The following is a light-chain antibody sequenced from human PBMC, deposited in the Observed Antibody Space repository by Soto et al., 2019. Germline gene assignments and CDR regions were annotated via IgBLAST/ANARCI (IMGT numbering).Light chain of an antibody. CDR2: GAS. Sequence: IVLTQSPGTLSLSPGDIATLSCRASQSVNSIYLAWYQQKPGQSPRLLIYGASSRETGIPDTFSGSGSGTAFTLPISRREPGDLVVYYCQQYETSPYTLGQGTKREI. J-gene: IGKJ2*01. CDR1: QSVNSIY. V-gene: IGKV3-20*01. CDR3: QQYETSPYT.